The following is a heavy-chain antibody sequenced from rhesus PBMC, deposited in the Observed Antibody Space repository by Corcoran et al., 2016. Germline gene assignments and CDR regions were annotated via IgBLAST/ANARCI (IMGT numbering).Heavy chain of an antibody. J-gene: IGHJ6*01. D-gene: IGHD2-33*01. Sequence: QVQLQQWGEGLVKPSETLSLTCAVYGGSISGYYYWSWIRQPPGKGLEWIGYIYGNNASTNHNPSLKNRVSISKDTSKSQFSLKLSSVTAADTAVYYCVRAAGEHYYGLDSWGEGVVVTVSS. CDR3: VRAAGEHYYGLDS. V-gene: IGHV4-73*01. CDR1: GGSISGYYY. CDR2: IYGNNAST.